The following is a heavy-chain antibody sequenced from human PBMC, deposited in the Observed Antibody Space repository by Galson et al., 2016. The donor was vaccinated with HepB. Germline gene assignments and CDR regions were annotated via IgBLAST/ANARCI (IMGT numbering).Heavy chain of an antibody. CDR2: IYWDNGK. D-gene: IGHD3-3*01. J-gene: IGHJ5*02. Sequence: PALVKPTQTLTLTCTFSGFSLSTPGVGVGWVRQPPGKALEWLANIYWDNGKRYNPSLRSRITLNKDTSKNEVVLTLANMDPADTATYFCSHSRPDVLRFKWVDPWGQGTLVTVSS. CDR3: SHSRPDVLRFKWVDP. CDR1: GFSLSTPGVG. V-gene: IGHV2-5*02.